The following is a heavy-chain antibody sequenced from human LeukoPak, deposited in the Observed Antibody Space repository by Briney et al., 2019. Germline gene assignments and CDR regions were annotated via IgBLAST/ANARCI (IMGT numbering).Heavy chain of an antibody. J-gene: IGHJ4*02. CDR1: GGSINSYY. CDR2: MYSSGST. D-gene: IGHD4-23*01. V-gene: IGHV4-4*07. CDR3: ARGGKATVVTM. Sequence: KASETLSLTCTVSGGSINSYYWSWIRQPAGKGLEWIGRMYSSGSTNYNPSLKSRVSMSVDTSKNQFSLKLTSVTAADTAVYYCARGGKATVVTMWGQEILVTVSS.